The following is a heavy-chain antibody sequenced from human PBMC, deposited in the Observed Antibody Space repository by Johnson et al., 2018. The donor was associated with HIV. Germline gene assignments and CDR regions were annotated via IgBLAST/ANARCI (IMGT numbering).Heavy chain of an antibody. J-gene: IGHJ3*02. Sequence: VQLVESGGGLVQPGGSLRLSCAASGFTFSNYAMSWVRQAPGKGLEWVSGISWNSGSIGYADSVKGRFTISRDNAKNSLSLQMNSLRAEDTALYYCARVGDRAMIVGGTDAFDIWGQGTMVTVSS. CDR2: ISWNSGSI. CDR3: ARVGDRAMIVGGTDAFDI. D-gene: IGHD3-22*01. V-gene: IGHV3-20*04. CDR1: GFTFSNYA.